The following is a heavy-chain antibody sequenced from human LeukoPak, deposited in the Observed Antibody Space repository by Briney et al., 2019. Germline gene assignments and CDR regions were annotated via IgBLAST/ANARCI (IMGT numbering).Heavy chain of an antibody. CDR3: ARDGHWEVTRGHYFDY. CDR2: IKQDGSEK. V-gene: IGHV3-7*01. Sequence: GGSLRLSCAASGFTFSNYWMNWVRQAPGKGLEWVANIKQDGSEKDYVDSVKGRFTISRDNAKNSLYLQMNSLRAEDTAVYYCARDGHWEVTRGHYFDYWGQGTLVTVSS. D-gene: IGHD4-11*01. CDR1: GFTFSNYW. J-gene: IGHJ4*02.